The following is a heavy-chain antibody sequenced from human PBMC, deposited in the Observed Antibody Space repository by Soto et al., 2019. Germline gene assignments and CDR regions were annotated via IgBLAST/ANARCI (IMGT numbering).Heavy chain of an antibody. V-gene: IGHV1-69*01. Sequence: QVQLVQSGAEVKAPGSSVKVSCKASGGGNLRDYRTTWVRRAPGQGLEWMGGIIPKLGSANYAQNFQGRVTITADESTNTVYMELRSLRSDDTAVYYCARGGDGYTGGAVYWGQGTPVTVSS. J-gene: IGHJ4*02. CDR2: IIPKLGSA. D-gene: IGHD2-21*01. CDR1: GGGNLRDYR. CDR3: ARGGDGYTGGAVY.